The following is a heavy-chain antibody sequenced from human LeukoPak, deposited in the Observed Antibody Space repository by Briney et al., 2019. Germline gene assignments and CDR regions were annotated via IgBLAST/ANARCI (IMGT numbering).Heavy chain of an antibody. CDR3: ARVLLDY. V-gene: IGHV3-30*03. Sequence: PGGSLRLSCAASGFTFSNYGMHWVRQAPGKGLEWVALISYGGSNKYYADSVRGRFTISRDNSKNTLYLQMNSLRAEDTAVYYCARVLLDYWGQGTLVTVSS. CDR2: ISYGGSNK. J-gene: IGHJ4*02. CDR1: GFTFSNYG.